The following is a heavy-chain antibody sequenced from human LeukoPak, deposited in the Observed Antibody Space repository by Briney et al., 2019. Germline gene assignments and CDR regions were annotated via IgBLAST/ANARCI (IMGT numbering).Heavy chain of an antibody. CDR2: IYTGGST. J-gene: IGHJ4*02. Sequence: PGGSLRLSCAASGFTVSSNYMSWVRQAPGKGLEWVSVIYTGGSTYYADSVKGRFTISRDNSKNTLYLQMNSLRVEDTAAYYCARDLFFGESSAPFFDYWGQGTLVTVSS. CDR3: ARDLFFGESSAPFFDY. CDR1: GFTVSSNY. D-gene: IGHD6-25*01. V-gene: IGHV3-53*01.